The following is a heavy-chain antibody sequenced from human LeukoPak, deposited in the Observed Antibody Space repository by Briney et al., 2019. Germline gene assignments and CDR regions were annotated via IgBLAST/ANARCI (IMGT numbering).Heavy chain of an antibody. CDR1: GFTFSSYW. V-gene: IGHV3-7*01. Sequence: GGSLRLSCAASGFTFSSYWMSWVRQAPGKGLEWVANIKQDGSEKYYVDSVKGRFTISRDNAKNSLYLQMNSLRAEDTAVYYCARDSVEVVTDAFDIWGQGTMVTVSS. CDR2: IKQDGSEK. D-gene: IGHD2-15*01. J-gene: IGHJ3*02. CDR3: ARDSVEVVTDAFDI.